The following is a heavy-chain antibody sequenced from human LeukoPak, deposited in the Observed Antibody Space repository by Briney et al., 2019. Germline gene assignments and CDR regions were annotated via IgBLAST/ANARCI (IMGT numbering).Heavy chain of an antibody. Sequence: SQTLSLTCAFSGDSVSSNCVAWNWIRQSPSRGLEWLGRTYYRSKWYNEYAVSVKSRITINPDTSKNQFSLQLNSVTPEDTAVYYCAGGVATGTVSFDYWGQGTLVTVSS. V-gene: IGHV6-1*01. CDR3: AGGVATGTVSFDY. CDR2: TYYRSKWYN. CDR1: GDSVSSNCVA. J-gene: IGHJ4*02. D-gene: IGHD6-13*01.